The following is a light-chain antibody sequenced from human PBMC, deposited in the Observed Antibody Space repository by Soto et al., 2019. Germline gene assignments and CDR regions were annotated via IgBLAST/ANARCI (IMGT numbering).Light chain of an antibody. V-gene: IGLV2-8*01. Sequence: QSGLAQTPSASRYHGQSFTFSCTGTSSDVGAFNYVSWYQQHPGKAPKFMIYEVDKRPSGVPDRFSGSKSGNTAYLTVSGLQAEDEADYFCSSFVDGSSYVFGTGTKVTVL. CDR3: SSFVDGSSYV. J-gene: IGLJ1*01. CDR2: EVD. CDR1: SSDVGAFNY.